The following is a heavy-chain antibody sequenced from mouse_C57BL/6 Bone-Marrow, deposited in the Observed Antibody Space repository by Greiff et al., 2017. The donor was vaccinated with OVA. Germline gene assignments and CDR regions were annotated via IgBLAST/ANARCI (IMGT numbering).Heavy chain of an antibody. CDR2: IWSGGST. CDR3: ARFSIYYYVHYYAMDY. CDR1: GFSLTSYG. D-gene: IGHD1-1*01. Sequence: VKLVESGPGLVQPSQSLSITCTVSGFSLTSYGVHWVRQSPGKGLEWLGVIWSGGSTDYNAAFISRLSISKDNSKSKVFFKMNSLQADDTAIYYCARFSIYYYVHYYAMDYWGQGTSVTVSS. J-gene: IGHJ4*01. V-gene: IGHV2-2*01.